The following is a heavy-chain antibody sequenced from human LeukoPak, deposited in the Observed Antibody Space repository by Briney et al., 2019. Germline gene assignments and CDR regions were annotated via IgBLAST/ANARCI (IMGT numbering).Heavy chain of an antibody. Sequence: GGSLRLPCAASGFTFSSYAMSWVRQAPGKGLEWVSAISGSGGSAYYADSVKGRFTISRDNSKNTLYLQMNSLRAEDTAVYYCAKASRTTYYDILTGYSPILFDAFDIWGQGTMVTVSS. J-gene: IGHJ3*02. CDR1: GFTFSSYA. V-gene: IGHV3-23*01. D-gene: IGHD3-9*01. CDR2: ISGSGGSA. CDR3: AKASRTTYYDILTGYSPILFDAFDI.